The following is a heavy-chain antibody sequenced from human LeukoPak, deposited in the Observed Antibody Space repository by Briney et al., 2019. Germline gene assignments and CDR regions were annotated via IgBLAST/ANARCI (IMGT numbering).Heavy chain of an antibody. D-gene: IGHD6-13*01. Sequence: SETLSLTCAVYGGSFSGYYWSWIRQPPGKGLEWIGEINHSGSTNYNPSLKSRVTISVGTSKNQFSLKLSSVTAADTAVYYCARRDDSTSWYYFDYWGQGNLVTVSS. V-gene: IGHV4-34*01. CDR3: ARRDDSTSWYYFDY. CDR1: GGSFSGYY. CDR2: INHSGST. J-gene: IGHJ4*02.